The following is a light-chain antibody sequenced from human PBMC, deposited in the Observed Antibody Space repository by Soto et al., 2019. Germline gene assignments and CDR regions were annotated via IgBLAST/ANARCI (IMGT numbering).Light chain of an antibody. CDR2: EVS. J-gene: IGLJ1*01. CDR1: SSDVGSYNL. Sequence: QSALTQPASVSGSPGQSITISFTGTSSDVGSYNLVSWYQQHPGKAPKLMIYEVSKRPSGVSNRFSGSKSGNTASLTISGLQAEDDADYYCCSSAGSSTPLIFGTGTKLTVL. V-gene: IGLV2-23*02. CDR3: CSSAGSSTPLI.